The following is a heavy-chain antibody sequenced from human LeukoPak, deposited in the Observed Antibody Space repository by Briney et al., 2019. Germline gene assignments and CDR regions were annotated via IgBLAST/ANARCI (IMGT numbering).Heavy chain of an antibody. V-gene: IGHV1-8*01. CDR3: ARVGFWEQWLI. CDR2: MNPNSGNP. J-gene: IGHJ3*02. Sequence: VASVKVSCKASGYTFTSYDINWVRQATGQGLEWMGWMNPNSGNPGYAQKFQGRVTMTRNTSISTAYKELSSLRSEDTAVYYCARVGFWEQWLIWGQGTMVTVSS. CDR1: GYTFTSYD. D-gene: IGHD6-19*01.